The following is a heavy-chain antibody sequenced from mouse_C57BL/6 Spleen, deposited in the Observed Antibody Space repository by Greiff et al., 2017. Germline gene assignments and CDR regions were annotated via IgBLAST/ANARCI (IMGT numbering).Heavy chain of an antibody. V-gene: IGHV5-17*01. D-gene: IGHD1-1*01. CDR1: GFTFSDYG. CDR2: ISSGSSTI. J-gene: IGHJ1*03. CDR3: ARRGLKYYGRSFPLYCDV. Sequence: EVHLVESGGGLVKPGGSLKLSCAASGFTFSDYGMHWVRQAPEKGLEWVAYISSGSSTIYYADTVKGRCTISRDNAKNTLFLQLTSLRSEDPAMYYCARRGLKYYGRSFPLYCDVWGTGTTVTVSS.